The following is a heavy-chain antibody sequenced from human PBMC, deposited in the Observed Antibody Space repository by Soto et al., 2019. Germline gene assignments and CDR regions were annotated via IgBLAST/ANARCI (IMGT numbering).Heavy chain of an antibody. CDR2: ISSSSSYT. D-gene: IGHD1-26*01. CDR1: GFTFSDYY. Sequence: QVQLVESGGGLVKPGGSLRLSCAASGFTFSDYYMSWIRQAPGKGLEWVSYISSSSSYTNYADSVKGRFTISRDNAKNSLYLQMNSLRAEDTAVHYCARALGDGWGGSYFFFWGQGTLVTVSS. J-gene: IGHJ4*02. CDR3: ARALGDGWGGSYFFF. V-gene: IGHV3-11*06.